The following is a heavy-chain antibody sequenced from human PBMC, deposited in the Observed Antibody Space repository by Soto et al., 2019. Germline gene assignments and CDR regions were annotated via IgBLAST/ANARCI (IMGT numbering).Heavy chain of an antibody. J-gene: IGHJ4*02. D-gene: IGHD5-18*01. CDR3: ARSRGYSYGYRDY. V-gene: IGHV4-34*01. CDR2: INHSGST. CDR1: GYLISSGYY. Sequence: SETLSLTCSVSGYLISSGYYWGWIRQPPGKGLEWIGEINHSGSTNYNPSLKSRVTISVDTSKNQFSLKLSSVTAADTAVYYCARSRGYSYGYRDYWGQGTLVTVSS.